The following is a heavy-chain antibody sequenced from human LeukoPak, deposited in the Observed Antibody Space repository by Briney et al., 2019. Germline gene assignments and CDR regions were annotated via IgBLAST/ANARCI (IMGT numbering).Heavy chain of an antibody. Sequence: PGGSLRLSCAASGFTFSSYSMNWVRQAPGKGLEWVSSISGSSSYIYYADSVKGRFTISRDNAKNSLYLQMNSLRAEDTAVYYCARRAGSYSHSYDYWGQGTLVTVSS. J-gene: IGHJ4*02. CDR3: ARRAGSYSHSYDY. CDR2: ISGSSSYI. CDR1: GFTFSSYS. D-gene: IGHD2-15*01. V-gene: IGHV3-21*04.